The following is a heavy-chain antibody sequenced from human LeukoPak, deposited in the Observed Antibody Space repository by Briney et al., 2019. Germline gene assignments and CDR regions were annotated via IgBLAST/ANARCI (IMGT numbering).Heavy chain of an antibody. CDR1: GFTFSSYA. J-gene: IGHJ4*02. CDR2: ISANAYST. Sequence: QPGGSLRLSCAASGFTFSSYAMSWVRQAPGKGLEWVSAISANAYSTYYADSVKGRFTISRDSSRNTLYLQMSGLRAEDTAVYCCAKGGPINRDGYVDYWGQGALVTVSS. CDR3: AKGGPINRDGYVDY. D-gene: IGHD5-24*01. V-gene: IGHV3-23*01.